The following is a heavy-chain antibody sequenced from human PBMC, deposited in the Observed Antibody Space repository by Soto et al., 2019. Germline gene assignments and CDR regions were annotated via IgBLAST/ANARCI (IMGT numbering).Heavy chain of an antibody. CDR2: ISSSSSTI. CDR1: GFTFSSYS. J-gene: IGHJ3*02. D-gene: IGHD5-18*01. CDR3: ASLDTAMAINDAFDI. V-gene: IGHV3-48*02. Sequence: PGGSLRLSCAASGFTFSSYSMNWVRQAPGKGPERVSYISSSSSTIYYADSVKGRFTISRDNAKNSLYLQMNSLRDEDTAVYYCASLDTAMAINDAFDIWGQGTMVTVSS.